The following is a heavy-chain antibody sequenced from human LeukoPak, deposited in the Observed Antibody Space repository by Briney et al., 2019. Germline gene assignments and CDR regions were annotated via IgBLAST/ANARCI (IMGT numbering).Heavy chain of an antibody. CDR1: GYSISSGYY. CDR3: ARTTEGGYTYDYFYYYYMDV. Sequence: SETLSLTCTVSGYSISSGYYWGWIRQPPGKGLEWIGYIYYSGSTNYNPSLKSRVTISVDTSKNQFSLKLSSVTAADTAVYYCARTTEGGYTYDYFYYYYMDVWGKGTTVTISS. D-gene: IGHD5-18*01. CDR2: IYYSGST. J-gene: IGHJ6*03. V-gene: IGHV4-61*01.